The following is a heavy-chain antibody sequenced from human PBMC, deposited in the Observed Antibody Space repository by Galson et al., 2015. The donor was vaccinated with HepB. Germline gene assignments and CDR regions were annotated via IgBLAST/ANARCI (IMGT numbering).Heavy chain of an antibody. J-gene: IGHJ6*03. CDR1: GFTFSSYS. CDR3: ARYVDDFWSGYVYYYYYYMDV. D-gene: IGHD3-3*01. Sequence: SLRLSCAASGFTFSSYSLNWVRQAPGKGLEWVSSISSSSSYIYYADLVKGRFTISRDNAKNSLYLQMNSLRAEDTAVYYCARYVDDFWSGYVYYYYYYMDVWGKGTTVTVSS. V-gene: IGHV3-21*01. CDR2: ISSSSSYI.